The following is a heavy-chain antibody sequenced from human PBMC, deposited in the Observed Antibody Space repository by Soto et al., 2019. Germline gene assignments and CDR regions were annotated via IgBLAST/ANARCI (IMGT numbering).Heavy chain of an antibody. CDR3: AREGAGLYYYYYGMDV. CDR2: ISVYNGNT. J-gene: IGHJ6*02. V-gene: IGHV1-18*01. Sequence: QVQLVQSGAEVKKPGASVKVSCKASGYTFTKYAISWMRQAPGQGLEWMGWISVYNGNTKYAENFQGRVTVTTDTSTTTAYMELRSLRSDDRAVYYCAREGAGLYYYYYGMDVWGQGTTVTVPS. CDR1: GYTFTKYA. D-gene: IGHD6-19*01.